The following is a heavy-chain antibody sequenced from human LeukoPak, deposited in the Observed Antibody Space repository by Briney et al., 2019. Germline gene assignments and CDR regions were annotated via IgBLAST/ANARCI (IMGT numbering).Heavy chain of an antibody. J-gene: IGHJ4*02. CDR3: ARPSEITGTTPLDY. Sequence: QTGGSLRLSCAASGFTFSNYAMHWVRQAPGKGLEYVSAISSYGDSTYYANSVKGRFTISRDNSKNTLYLQMGSLRAEDMAVYYCARPSEITGTTPLDYWGQGTLVTVSS. V-gene: IGHV3-64*01. CDR1: GFTFSNYA. CDR2: ISSYGDST. D-gene: IGHD1-20*01.